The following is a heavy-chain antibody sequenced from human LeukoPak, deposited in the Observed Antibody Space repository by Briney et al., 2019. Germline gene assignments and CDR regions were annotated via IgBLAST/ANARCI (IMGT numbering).Heavy chain of an antibody. D-gene: IGHD3-22*01. CDR1: RFTFSNYA. J-gene: IGHJ4*02. V-gene: IGHV3-30-3*01. CDR2: ISFNGTNK. CDR3: VRDKKWLLLDY. Sequence: PGRSLRLSCAASRFTFSNYAVHWVRQAPGKGLEWVAVISFNGTNKHYADPVKGRFTVSRDDSENTLYLQMNSLRPEDTAVYYCVRDKKWLLLDYWGQGTLVTVSS.